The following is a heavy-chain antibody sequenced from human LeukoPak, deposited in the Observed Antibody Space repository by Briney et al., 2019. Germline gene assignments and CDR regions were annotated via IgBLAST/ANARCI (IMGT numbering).Heavy chain of an antibody. CDR1: GFTFSSYW. Sequence: PGGSLRLSCAASGFTFSSYWMHWVRQAPGKGLVWVSRINSDGSSTNYADSVKGRFTISRDNAKNSLYLQMNSLRAEDTAVYYCARGSIGGNEGYFDYWGQGTLVTVSS. V-gene: IGHV3-74*01. D-gene: IGHD4-23*01. CDR3: ARGSIGGNEGYFDY. J-gene: IGHJ4*02. CDR2: INSDGSST.